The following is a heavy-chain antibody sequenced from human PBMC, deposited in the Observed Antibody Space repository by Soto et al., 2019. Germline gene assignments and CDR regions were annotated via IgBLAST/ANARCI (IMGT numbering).Heavy chain of an antibody. Sequence: GFLRLSCAAAGFTLSSYAMDWVRQAPGKGLEWVAVISYDGSNKYYADSVKGRFTISRDNSKNTLYLQMNSLRAEDTAMYYWARSDWWELLPADYWGQGTLVTVSS. D-gene: IGHD1-26*01. J-gene: IGHJ4*02. CDR1: GFTLSSYA. CDR2: ISYDGSNK. V-gene: IGHV3-30*14. CDR3: ARSDWWELLPADY.